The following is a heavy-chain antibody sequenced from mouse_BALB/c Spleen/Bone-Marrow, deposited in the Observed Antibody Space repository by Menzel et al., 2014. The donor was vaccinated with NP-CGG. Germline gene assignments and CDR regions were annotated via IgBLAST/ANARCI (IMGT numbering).Heavy chain of an antibody. CDR2: ISSGGGST. J-gene: IGHJ2*01. CDR1: GFVFSSSD. D-gene: IGHD1-2*01. Sequence: VQLQQSGGGLVKPGGSLKLSCAASGFVFSSSDMSWVRQTPEKRLEWVAYISSGGGSTYYPDTVKGRFTISRDNAKNTLYLQMSSLKSEDTAMYYCATHFYGRFDYWGQGTTLTVSS. V-gene: IGHV5-12-1*01. CDR3: ATHFYGRFDY.